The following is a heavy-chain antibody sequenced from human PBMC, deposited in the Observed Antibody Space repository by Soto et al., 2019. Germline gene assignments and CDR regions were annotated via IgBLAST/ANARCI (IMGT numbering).Heavy chain of an antibody. CDR3: ARGGIVVVSLGSPIYY. V-gene: IGHV3-64*01. CDR2: ISSNGGST. Sequence: GGSLRLSCAASGFTFSTYVMYWVRQAPGKGLEYVSAISSNGGSTYYANSVKGRFTISRDNSNNTLFLQMGSLRAEDMAVYYCARGGIVVVSLGSPIYYWGQGMLVTVSS. J-gene: IGHJ4*02. D-gene: IGHD2-15*01. CDR1: GFTFSTYV.